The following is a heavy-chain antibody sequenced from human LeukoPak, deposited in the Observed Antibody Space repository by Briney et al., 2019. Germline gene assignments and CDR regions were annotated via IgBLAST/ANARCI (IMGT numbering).Heavy chain of an antibody. CDR1: SDSISSSY. V-gene: IGHV4-59*01. D-gene: IGHD2-2*01. CDR2: IYYSGST. Sequence: PSETLSLTCTVSSDSISSSYWSWLRQPPGKGLEWIGYIYYSGSTNYNPSLKSRVAISVDTSKNQFSLKLNYVTAADTAVYYCARGYCSSTICFQYFHHWGQGTLVTVSS. J-gene: IGHJ1*01. CDR3: ARGYCSSTICFQYFHH.